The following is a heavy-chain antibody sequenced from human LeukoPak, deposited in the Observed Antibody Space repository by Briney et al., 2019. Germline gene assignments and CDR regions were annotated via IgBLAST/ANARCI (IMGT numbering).Heavy chain of an antibody. J-gene: IGHJ4*02. V-gene: IGHV4-31*03. CDR1: GGSISRGGYY. D-gene: IGHD3-22*01. CDR2: IYYSGST. Sequence: PSETLSLTCTVSGGSISRGGYYSSWIRQHPGKGLEWIRYIYYSGSTYYNPSLKSRVTISVDTSKNQFSLKLSSVTAADTAVYYCATDYYGISGYYPCTYWGQGTLVTVSS. CDR3: ATDYYGISGYYPCTY.